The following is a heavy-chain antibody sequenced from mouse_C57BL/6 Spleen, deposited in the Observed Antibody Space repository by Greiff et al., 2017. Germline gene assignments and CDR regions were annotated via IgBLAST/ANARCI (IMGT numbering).Heavy chain of an antibody. V-gene: IGHV14-3*01. D-gene: IGHD2-2*01. Sequence: VQLKQSVAELVRPGASVKLSCTASGFNFKNSYMHWVKQRPEQGLEWIGRIDPANGNTKYAPKFQGKATITADPSSNTAYLQLSSLTSEDTAIYYCARMVTARAMDYWGQGTSVTVSS. CDR2: IDPANGNT. CDR1: GFNFKNSY. CDR3: ARMVTARAMDY. J-gene: IGHJ4*01.